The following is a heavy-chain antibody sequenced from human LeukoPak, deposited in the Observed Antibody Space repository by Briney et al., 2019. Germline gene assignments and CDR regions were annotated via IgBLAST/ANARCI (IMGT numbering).Heavy chain of an antibody. V-gene: IGHV4-34*01. Sequence: SETLSLTCAVYGGSFSGYYWSWIRQPPGKGLEWIGEINHSGSTNYNPSLKSRVTISVDTSKNQFSLKLSSVTAADTAVYYCARARAGGTVTSWFDPWGQGTLVTVSS. CDR2: INHSGST. CDR3: ARARAGGTVTSWFDP. CDR1: GGSFSGYY. J-gene: IGHJ5*02. D-gene: IGHD4-17*01.